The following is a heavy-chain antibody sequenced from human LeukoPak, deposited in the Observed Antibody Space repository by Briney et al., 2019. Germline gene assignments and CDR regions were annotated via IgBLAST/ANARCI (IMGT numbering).Heavy chain of an antibody. J-gene: IGHJ4*02. CDR1: GFTFSNYG. CDR2: ISYDGTNK. CDR3: ARGMNLSGDYGAY. D-gene: IGHD4-17*01. V-gene: IGHV3-30*03. Sequence: GGSLRLSCAASGFTFSNYGIHWVRQAPGKGLEGVAVISYDGTNKYYADSVKGRFTISRDNTNNTLYLQMNSLRAEDTAVYYCARGMNLSGDYGAYWGQGPLVTAS.